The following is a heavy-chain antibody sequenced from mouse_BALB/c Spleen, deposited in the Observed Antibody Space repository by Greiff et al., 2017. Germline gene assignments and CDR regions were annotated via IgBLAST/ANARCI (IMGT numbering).Heavy chain of an antibody. V-gene: IGHV1-69*02. CDR3: ARTGEDAMDY. J-gene: IGHJ4*01. D-gene: IGHD4-1*01. Sequence: VQLQQPGAELVKPGAPVKLSCKASGYTFTSYWLNWVKQSPGRGLEWIGRIDPSDSETHYNQKFKDKATLTVDKSSSTAYIQLSSLTSEDSAVYYCARTGEDAMDYWGQGTSVTVSS. CDR1: GYTFTSYW. CDR2: IDPSDSET.